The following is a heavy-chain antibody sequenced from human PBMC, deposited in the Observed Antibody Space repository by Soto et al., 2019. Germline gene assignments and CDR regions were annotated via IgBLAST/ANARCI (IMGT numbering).Heavy chain of an antibody. CDR1: GYTFTSYG. V-gene: IGHV1-18*01. D-gene: IGHD2-8*02. J-gene: IGHJ5*02. Sequence: QVQLVQSGAEVKKPGASVKVSCKASGYTFTSYGISWVRQAPGQGLEWMGWISAYNGNTNYAQKLQGRVTMTTDTTPSTAYMELRSLRSADSAVYYCERDGGVQARFDPWGQGTLVTVSS. CDR3: ERDGGVQARFDP. CDR2: ISAYNGNT.